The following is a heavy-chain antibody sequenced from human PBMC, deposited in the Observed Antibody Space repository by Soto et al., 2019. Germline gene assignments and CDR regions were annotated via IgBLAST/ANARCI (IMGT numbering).Heavy chain of an antibody. Sequence: SETLSLTCAVSGGSISNYYWSWIRQPPGKGLDWIGYIYYSGSTKYNPSLKSRVTISVDTSKNQFSLKLSSVTAADTAVYYCARGDDYGGNWFDPWGQGTLVTFSS. J-gene: IGHJ5*02. V-gene: IGHV4-59*01. CDR2: IYYSGST. CDR3: ARGDDYGGNWFDP. D-gene: IGHD4-17*01. CDR1: GGSISNYY.